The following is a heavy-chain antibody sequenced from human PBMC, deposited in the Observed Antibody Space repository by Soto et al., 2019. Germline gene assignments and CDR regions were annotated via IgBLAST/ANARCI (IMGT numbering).Heavy chain of an antibody. CDR1: GGSISSYY. Sequence: SETLSLTCTVSGGSISSYYWSWIRQPPGKGLEWIGYIYYSGSTNYNPSLKSRVTISVDTSKNQFSLKLSAVTAADTAVYYCARHFLYKQQLVPYYFDYWGQGTLVTVSS. CDR2: IYYSGST. J-gene: IGHJ4*02. V-gene: IGHV4-59*08. D-gene: IGHD6-13*01. CDR3: ARHFLYKQQLVPYYFDY.